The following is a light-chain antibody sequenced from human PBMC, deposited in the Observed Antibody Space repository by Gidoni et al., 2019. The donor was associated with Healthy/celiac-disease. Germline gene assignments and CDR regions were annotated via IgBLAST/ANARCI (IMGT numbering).Light chain of an antibody. J-gene: IGKJ4*01. CDR1: QRVSSN. CDR3: QQYNNWPPLT. CDR2: GAS. Sequence: EIVMTQSPATLSVSPGERATLSCRASQRVSSNLAWYQQKPGQAPRLLIYGASTRATGIPAMFSGSGSGTEFTLTISSLQSEDFAVYYCQQYNNWPPLTFGGGTKVEIK. V-gene: IGKV3-15*01.